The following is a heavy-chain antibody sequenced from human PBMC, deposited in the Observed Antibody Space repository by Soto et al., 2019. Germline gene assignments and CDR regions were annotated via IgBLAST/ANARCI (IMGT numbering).Heavy chain of an antibody. V-gene: IGHV3-23*01. D-gene: IGHD3-9*01. CDR1: GFTFSSYA. J-gene: IGHJ4*02. Sequence: GGSLRLSCAASGFTFSSYAMSWVRQAPGKGLEWVSAISGSGGSTYYADSVEGRFTISRDNSKNTLYLQMNSLRAEDTAVYYCAKDSPEYYDILTGYYTYNYFDYWGQGTLVTVSS. CDR2: ISGSGGST. CDR3: AKDSPEYYDILTGYYTYNYFDY.